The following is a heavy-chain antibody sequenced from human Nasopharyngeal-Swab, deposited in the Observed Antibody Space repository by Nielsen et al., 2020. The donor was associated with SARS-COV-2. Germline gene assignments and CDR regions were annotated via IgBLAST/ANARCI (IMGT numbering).Heavy chain of an antibody. CDR1: GFTFSDYY. Sequence: GGSLRLSCAAPGFTFSDYYMSWIRQAPGKGLEWVSYISSSSSYTNYADSVKGRFTISRDNAKNSLYLQMNSLRAEDTALYYCAKAYYDFWSGYRIYGMDVWGQGTTVTVSS. J-gene: IGHJ6*02. D-gene: IGHD3-3*01. V-gene: IGHV3-11*03. CDR2: ISSSSSYT. CDR3: AKAYYDFWSGYRIYGMDV.